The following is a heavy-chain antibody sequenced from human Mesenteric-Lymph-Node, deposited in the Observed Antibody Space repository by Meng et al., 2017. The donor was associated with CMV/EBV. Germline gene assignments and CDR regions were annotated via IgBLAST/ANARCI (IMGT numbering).Heavy chain of an antibody. D-gene: IGHD3-16*01. J-gene: IGHJ3*02. V-gene: IGHV4-34*01. CDR1: GGSFSGYY. CDR3: ARDYLGTTPWAFDI. CDR2: INRSGNT. Sequence: ESLRLSCSLSGGSFSGYYWGWIRQSPGKGPEWIGDINRSGNTDYNPSLKSRVTISVDTSKNQFSLRLTSLTAADTAFYYCARDYLGTTPWAFDIWGQGTMVTVSS.